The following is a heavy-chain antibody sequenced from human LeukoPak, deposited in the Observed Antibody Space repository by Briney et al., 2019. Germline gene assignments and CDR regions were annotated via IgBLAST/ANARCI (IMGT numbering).Heavy chain of an antibody. CDR2: IRHDQSNK. V-gene: IGHV3-30*02. D-gene: IGHD2-15*01. CDR3: AKQMVERQQDYYMDV. J-gene: IGHJ6*03. Sequence: GGSLRLACVASGFAFSSYGMHWVRQAPGKGLEWVAFIRHDQSNKFYADSVKGRFTISRDNSKNTLYLQMSSLRAEDTALYYCAKQMVERQQDYYMDVWGKGTSVTVSS. CDR1: GFAFSSYG.